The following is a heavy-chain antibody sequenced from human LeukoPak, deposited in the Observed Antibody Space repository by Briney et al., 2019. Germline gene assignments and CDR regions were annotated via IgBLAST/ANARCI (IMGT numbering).Heavy chain of an antibody. D-gene: IGHD1-26*01. V-gene: IGHV3-53*01. Sequence: GSLRLSCAASGFTVSSNYMSWVRQAPGKGLEWVSVIYSGGSTYYADSVKGRFTISRDNSKNTLYLQMNSLRAEDTAVYYCASLGGLYYYGMDVWGQGTTVTVSS. J-gene: IGHJ6*02. CDR1: GFTVSSNY. CDR3: ASLGGLYYYGMDV. CDR2: IYSGGST.